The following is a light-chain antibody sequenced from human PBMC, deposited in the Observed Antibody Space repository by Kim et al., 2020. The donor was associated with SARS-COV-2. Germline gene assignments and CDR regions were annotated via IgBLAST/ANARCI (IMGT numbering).Light chain of an antibody. CDR2: LNSDGSH. CDR1: SGHSSYA. J-gene: IGLJ1*01. Sequence: QLVLTQSPSASASLGASVKLTCTLSSGHSSYAIAWHQQQPEKGPRYLMKLNSDGSHSKGDGIPDRFSGSSSGAERYLTISSPQSEDEADYYCQTWGTGTIGVFGTGTKVTVL. CDR3: QTWGTGTIGV. V-gene: IGLV4-69*01.